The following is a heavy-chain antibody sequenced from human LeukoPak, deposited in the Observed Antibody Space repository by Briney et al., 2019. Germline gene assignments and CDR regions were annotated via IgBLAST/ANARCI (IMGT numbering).Heavy chain of an antibody. CDR1: GYTFTSYG. Sequence: ASVKVSCKASGYTFTSYGISWVRQAPGQGLEWMGWINAYNGNTNYAQKLQGRVTMTTDTSTSTAYTELRSLRSDDTAVYYCARDAVVNTYYYGSGSPLYYYMDVWGKGTTVTISS. D-gene: IGHD3-10*01. J-gene: IGHJ6*03. CDR3: ARDAVVNTYYYGSGSPLYYYMDV. V-gene: IGHV1-18*01. CDR2: INAYNGNT.